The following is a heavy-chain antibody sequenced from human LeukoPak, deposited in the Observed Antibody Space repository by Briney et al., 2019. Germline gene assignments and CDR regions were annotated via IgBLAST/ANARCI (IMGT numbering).Heavy chain of an antibody. CDR2: IYTSGST. V-gene: IGHV4-4*07. CDR1: GGSISSYY. CDR3: ARDQGDNGDYVLYYYYYYMDV. J-gene: IGHJ6*03. D-gene: IGHD4-17*01. Sequence: SETLSLTCAVSGGSISSYYWSWIRQPAGKGLEWIGRIYTSGSTNYNPSLKSRVTMSVDTSKNQFSLKLSSVTAADTAVYYCARDQGDNGDYVLYYYYYYMDVWGKGTTVTVSS.